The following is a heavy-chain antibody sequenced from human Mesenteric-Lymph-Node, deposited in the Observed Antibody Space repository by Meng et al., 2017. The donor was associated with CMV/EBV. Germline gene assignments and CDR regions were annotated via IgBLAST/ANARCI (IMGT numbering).Heavy chain of an antibody. CDR1: GFTFRSYA. Sequence: GGSLRLSCAASGFTFRSYAMSWVRQAPGKGLEWVSTISGSGDSTYYADSVKGRFTISRDNSKNTLYLQMNSLRAEHTAVYYCAKDPDSYIATLGTTFDSWGQGTLVTVSS. CDR2: ISGSGDST. D-gene: IGHD6-13*01. V-gene: IGHV3-23*01. J-gene: IGHJ4*02. CDR3: AKDPDSYIATLGTTFDS.